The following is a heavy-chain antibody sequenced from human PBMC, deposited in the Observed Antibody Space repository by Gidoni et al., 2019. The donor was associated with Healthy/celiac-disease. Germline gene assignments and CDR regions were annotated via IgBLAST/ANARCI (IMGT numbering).Heavy chain of an antibody. CDR3: ARDSDWNGLDYYYGMDV. CDR2: IKQDGSEK. J-gene: IGHJ6*02. Sequence: LVQPGGSLRLSCAASGFTFSSYWMSWVRQAPGKGLEWVANIKQDGSEKYYVDSVKGRFTISRDNAKNSLYLQMNSLRAEDTAVYYCARDSDWNGLDYYYGMDVWGQGTTVTVSS. CDR1: GFTFSSYW. V-gene: IGHV3-7*01. D-gene: IGHD1-1*01.